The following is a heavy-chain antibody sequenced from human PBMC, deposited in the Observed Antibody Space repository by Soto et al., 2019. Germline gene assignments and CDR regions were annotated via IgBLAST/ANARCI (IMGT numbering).Heavy chain of an antibody. D-gene: IGHD3-3*01. CDR2: IWYDGSNK. J-gene: IGHJ5*02. CDR3: ARGGYYDFWSGYSNNNWFDP. CDR1: GFTFSSYS. Sequence: GGSLRLSCAASGFTFSSYSMHWVRQAPGKGLEWVAVIWYDGSNKYYADSVKGRFTISRDNSKNTLYLQMNSLRAEDTAVYYCARGGYYDFWSGYSNNNWFDPWGQGTLVTVSS. V-gene: IGHV3-33*08.